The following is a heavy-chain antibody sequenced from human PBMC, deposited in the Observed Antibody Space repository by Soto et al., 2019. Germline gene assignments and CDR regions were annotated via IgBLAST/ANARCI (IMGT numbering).Heavy chain of an antibody. D-gene: IGHD3-9*01. J-gene: IGHJ4*02. CDR1: GGSISPNS. Sequence: QVQLQESGPGLLKPSETLSLTCSVSGGSISPNSWSWVRQPPGKGLEWIGYIYYRGNTNYNPSFKSRVTISVDTSKNQFSLRLSSVTAADPALYYCARHPGYYDVLTGYSTYYFDSWGQGTLVTVSS. CDR2: IYYRGNT. CDR3: ARHPGYYDVLTGYSTYYFDS. V-gene: IGHV4-59*08.